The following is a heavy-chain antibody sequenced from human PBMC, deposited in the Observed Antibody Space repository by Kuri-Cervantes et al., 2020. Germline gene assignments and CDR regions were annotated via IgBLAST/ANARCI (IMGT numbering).Heavy chain of an antibody. CDR1: GFTFSSYA. CDR3: SKQMAGILY. V-gene: IGHV3-30*14. J-gene: IGHJ4*02. D-gene: IGHD6-19*01. CDR2: ISYDGSNK. Sequence: GGSLRLSCAASGFTFSSYAMHWVRQAPGKGLEWVAVISYDGSNKYYADSVKGRFTISRDNSKNTLYLQMNSLRAEDTAVYYCSKQMAGILYWGQGNLVTVSS.